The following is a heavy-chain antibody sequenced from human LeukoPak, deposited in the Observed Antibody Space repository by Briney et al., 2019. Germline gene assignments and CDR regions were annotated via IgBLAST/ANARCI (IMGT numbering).Heavy chain of an antibody. V-gene: IGHV1-69*04. Sequence: ASVKVSCKASGGTFSSYAISWVRQAPGQGLEWMGRIIPILGIANYAQKFQGRVTITADKSTSTAYMELSSLRSEDTAVYYCARSITIFGVGRENWFDPWGQGTLVTVSS. CDR3: ARSITIFGVGRENWFDP. CDR1: GGTFSSYA. J-gene: IGHJ5*02. CDR2: IIPILGIA. D-gene: IGHD3-3*01.